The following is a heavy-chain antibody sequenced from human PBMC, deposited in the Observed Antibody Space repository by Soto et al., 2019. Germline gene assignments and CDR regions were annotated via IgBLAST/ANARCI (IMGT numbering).Heavy chain of an antibody. CDR2: ISGSGGST. Sequence: GGSLSLSCAASGFTFSSYAMSWVRQAPGQGLELVSAISGSGGSTYYADSVNGRFTISRDDSKSIAYMQMDSLKTEDTAVDYCTRVAAGPELRPVHVDYGGQGTLVTVSS. CDR3: TRVAAGPELRPVHVDY. D-gene: IGHD1-7*01. CDR1: GFTFSSYA. J-gene: IGHJ4*02. V-gene: IGHV3-23*01.